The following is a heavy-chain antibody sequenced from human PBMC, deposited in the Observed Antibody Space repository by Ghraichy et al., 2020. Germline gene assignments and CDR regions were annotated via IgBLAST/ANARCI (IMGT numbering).Heavy chain of an antibody. V-gene: IGHV3-64D*06. CDR3: VKDVLSQTGMDV. CDR2: ISTNGDNT. Sequence: ESLNISCSASGSTFSNYAMHWVRQAPGKGLEYVSGISTNGDNTDYADSVKGRFTISRDNSKNTLYLQMSSLRVEDTAAYYCVKDVLSQTGMDVWGQGTTVTVSS. D-gene: IGHD2-8*01. J-gene: IGHJ6*02. CDR1: GSTFSNYA.